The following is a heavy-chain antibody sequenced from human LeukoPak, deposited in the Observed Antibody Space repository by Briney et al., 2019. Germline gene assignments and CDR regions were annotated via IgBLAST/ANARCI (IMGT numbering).Heavy chain of an antibody. D-gene: IGHD3-16*01. CDR3: SDGIYDKSY. J-gene: IGHJ4*02. CDR1: GFTFSRYW. CDR2: IKQVGSEA. V-gene: IGHV3-7*01. Sequence: PGRSLRISCAASGFTFSRYWTAWVRQAPGKGLEWVAYIKQVGSEAVYVDSVRGRLTISRDNAKNSLYLQMNSLRVEDTAMYYCSDGIYDKSYWGQGTLVTVSS.